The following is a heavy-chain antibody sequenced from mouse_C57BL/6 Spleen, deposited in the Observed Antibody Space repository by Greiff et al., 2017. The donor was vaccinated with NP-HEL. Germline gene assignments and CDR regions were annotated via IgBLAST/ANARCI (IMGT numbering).Heavy chain of an antibody. Sequence: QVQLQQPGAELVMPGASVKLSCKASGYTFTSYWMHWVKQRPGQGLEWIGEIDPSDSYTNYNQKFKGKSTLTVDKSSSTAYMQLSSLTSEDSAVYYCARNDGNYDVDYWGQGTTLTVSS. CDR2: IDPSDSYT. D-gene: IGHD2-3*01. V-gene: IGHV1-69*01. CDR3: ARNDGNYDVDY. J-gene: IGHJ2*01. CDR1: GYTFTSYW.